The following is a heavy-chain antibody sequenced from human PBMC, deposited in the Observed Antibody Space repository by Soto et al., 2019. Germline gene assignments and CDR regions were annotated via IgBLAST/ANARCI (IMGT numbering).Heavy chain of an antibody. V-gene: IGHV3-11*01. D-gene: IGHD6-13*01. CDR3: ARDRDSSSWYWYGGTAPDY. Sequence: GSLRLSCAASGFTFSDYYMSWIRQAPGKGLEWVSYISSSGSTIYYADSVKGRFTISRDNAKNSLYLQMNSLRAEDTAVYYCARDRDSSSWYWYGGTAPDYWGQGTLVTVSS. CDR1: GFTFSDYY. J-gene: IGHJ4*02. CDR2: ISSSGSTI.